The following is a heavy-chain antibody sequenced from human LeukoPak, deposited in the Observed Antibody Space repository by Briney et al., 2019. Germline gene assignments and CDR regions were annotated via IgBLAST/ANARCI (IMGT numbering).Heavy chain of an antibody. CDR2: INPSGGST. CDR3: AREVGSADSYYYYYMDV. Sequence: ASVKVSCKASGYTFTSYYMHWVRQDPGQGLEWMGIINPSGGSTSYAQTFQGRVTMTTDTSTSTVYMEMSSLRSETTAVYYRAREVGSADSYYYYYMDVWGKGTTVTVSS. D-gene: IGHD2-15*01. CDR1: GYTFTSYY. J-gene: IGHJ6*03. V-gene: IGHV1-46*03.